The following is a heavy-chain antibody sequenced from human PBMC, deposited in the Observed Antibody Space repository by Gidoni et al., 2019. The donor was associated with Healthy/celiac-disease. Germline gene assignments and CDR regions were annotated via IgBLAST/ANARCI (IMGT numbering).Heavy chain of an antibody. J-gene: IGHJ2*01. D-gene: IGHD7-27*01. CDR2: ISSSSSYI. Sequence: APGKGLEWVSSISSSSSYIYYAYSVKGRFTISRDNAKNSLYLQRNSLRAEDTAVYYCASNWGSFDLWGRGTLVTVSS. V-gene: IGHV3-21*01. CDR3: ASNWGSFDL.